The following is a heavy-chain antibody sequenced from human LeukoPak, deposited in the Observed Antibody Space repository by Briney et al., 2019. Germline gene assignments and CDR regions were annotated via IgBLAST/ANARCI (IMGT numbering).Heavy chain of an antibody. D-gene: IGHD3-10*01. Sequence: ASVKVSCKASGYTFSSYGISWVRQAPGQGLEYVGWISPYNGDTSYAQKFQGRATMTTDTSTSTAYMDLRSLRSDDTALYYCARKGTGRAFDIWGQGTMVTVS. J-gene: IGHJ3*02. CDR1: GYTFSSYG. V-gene: IGHV1-18*04. CDR2: ISPYNGDT. CDR3: ARKGTGRAFDI.